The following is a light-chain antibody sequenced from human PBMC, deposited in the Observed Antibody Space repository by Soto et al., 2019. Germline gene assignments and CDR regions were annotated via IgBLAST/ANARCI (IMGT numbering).Light chain of an antibody. CDR3: SSYTASAPFYI. J-gene: IGLJ1*01. CDR1: RTDVDGYDY. CDR2: DVN. Sequence: QSVLTQPASVSGSPGQSITISCTGARTDVDGYDYVTWYQQHLGQAPKLMIYDVNIRPSGVSHRFSGSKSGDTASLTISGLQAEDDADYYCSSYTASAPFYIFGTGTKVTVL. V-gene: IGLV2-14*03.